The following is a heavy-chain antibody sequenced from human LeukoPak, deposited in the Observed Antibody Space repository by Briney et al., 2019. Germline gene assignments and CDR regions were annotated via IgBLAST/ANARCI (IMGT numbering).Heavy chain of an antibody. J-gene: IGHJ5*02. CDR2: INHSGST. CDR1: GGSISGYY. V-gene: IGHV4-34*01. Sequence: PSETLSLTCTVSGGSISGYYWSWIRQPPGKGLEWIGEINHSGSTNYNPSLKSRVTISVDTSKNQFSLKLSSVTAADTAVYYCARGPESPVEMATIARLFDPWGQGTLVTVSS. CDR3: ARGPESPVEMATIARLFDP. D-gene: IGHD5-24*01.